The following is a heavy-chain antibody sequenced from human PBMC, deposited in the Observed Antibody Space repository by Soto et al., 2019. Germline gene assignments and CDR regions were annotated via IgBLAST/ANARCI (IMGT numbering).Heavy chain of an antibody. CDR3: AREILRGMVVSPLYCGMDV. V-gene: IGHV1-18*01. CDR2: ISAYNGNT. D-gene: IGHD2-8*02. CDR1: GYTFTSYG. Sequence: QVQLVQSGAEVKKPGASVKVSCKASGYTFTSYGISWVRQAPGQGLEWMGWISAYNGNTNYAQKLQGRVTMTTDTSTSKAYMGMRSLRSDDTAVYYCAREILRGMVVSPLYCGMDVWGQGTTVTVSS. J-gene: IGHJ6*02.